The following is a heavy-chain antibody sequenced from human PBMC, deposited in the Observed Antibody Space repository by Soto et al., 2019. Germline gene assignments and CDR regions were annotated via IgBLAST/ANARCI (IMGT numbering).Heavy chain of an antibody. CDR3: ATEGRPSGSSSISSSYYFAH. Sequence: QVQLVESGGGVVQPGRSLRLSCVASGFTFSSYGMHWVRQAPGKGLEWVAIISYDGSNTYYADSVKGRFTISRDNSKTTLYLQMTSRRASDTSAYYCATEGRPSGSSSISSSYYFAHWGHGPRVTVSS. CDR2: ISYDGSNT. V-gene: IGHV3-30*03. J-gene: IGHJ4*01. D-gene: IGHD1-26*01. CDR1: GFTFSSYG.